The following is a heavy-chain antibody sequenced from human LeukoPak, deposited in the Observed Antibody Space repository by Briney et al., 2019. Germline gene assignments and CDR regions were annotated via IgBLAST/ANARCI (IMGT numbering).Heavy chain of an antibody. V-gene: IGHV1-18*01. CDR3: ARAPLYSGYVDYYYYYMDV. CDR2: ISAYNGNT. D-gene: IGHD5-12*01. CDR1: GYTFTSYG. J-gene: IGHJ6*03. Sequence: ASVKVSCKASGYTFTSYGISWVRQAPGQGLEWMGWISAYNGNTNYAQKLQGRVTMTTDTSTSTAYMELRSLRSDDTAVYYCARAPLYSGYVDYYYYYMDVWGKGTTVTVSS.